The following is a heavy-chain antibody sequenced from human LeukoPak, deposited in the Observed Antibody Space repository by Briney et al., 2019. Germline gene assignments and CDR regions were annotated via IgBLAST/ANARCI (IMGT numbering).Heavy chain of an antibody. CDR1: GFTFSTYA. D-gene: IGHD3-10*02. J-gene: IGHJ6*04. CDR2: ISSSGSTI. Sequence: PGGSLRLSCAASGFTFSTYAMSWVRQAPGKGLEWVSYISSSGSTIYYADPAKGRFTISRDNAKNSLYLQMNSLRAEDTAVYYCAELGITMIGGVWGKGTTVTISS. V-gene: IGHV3-48*03. CDR3: AELGITMIGGV.